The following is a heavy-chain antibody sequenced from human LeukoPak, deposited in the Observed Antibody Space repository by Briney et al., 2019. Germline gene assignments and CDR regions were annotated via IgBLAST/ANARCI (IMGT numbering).Heavy chain of an antibody. CDR3: ATRGSSGWYYFDY. V-gene: IGHV1-69*13. CDR2: IIPIFGTA. CDR1: GGTFSSYA. D-gene: IGHD6-19*01. J-gene: IGHJ4*02. Sequence: SVKVSCKASGGTFSSYAISWVRQAPGQRLEWMGGIIPIFGTANYAQKFQGRVTITADESTSTAYMELSSLRSEDTAVYYCATRGSSGWYYFDYWGQGTLVTVSS.